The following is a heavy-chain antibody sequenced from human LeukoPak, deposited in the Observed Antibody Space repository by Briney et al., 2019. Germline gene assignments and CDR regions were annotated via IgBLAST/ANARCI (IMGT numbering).Heavy chain of an antibody. V-gene: IGHV4-61*01. Sequence: PSETLSLTCTVSGGSVSNDSYFWTWIRQPPGKGLEWIGYIYYSGSTNYNPSLKSRVTISLNTSKSQISLKLSSVTAADTAVYYCARGQRRLQDYWGQGTLVTVSS. CDR1: GGSVSNDSYF. CDR2: IYYSGST. J-gene: IGHJ4*02. CDR3: ARGQRRLQDY.